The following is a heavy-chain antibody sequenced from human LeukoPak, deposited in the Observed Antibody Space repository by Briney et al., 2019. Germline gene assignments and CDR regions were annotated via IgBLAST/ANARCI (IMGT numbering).Heavy chain of an antibody. V-gene: IGHV3-48*03. CDR3: ASSRGSWPDYFDY. J-gene: IGHJ4*02. CDR1: GFTFSSYE. Sequence: GGSLRLSCAASGFTFSSYEMNWVRQAPGKGLEWVSYISTSGSTIYYAGSVKGRFSISRDNAKNSLYLQMNSLRAEDTAVYYCASSRGSWPDYFDYWGQGTLVTVSS. CDR2: ISTSGSTI. D-gene: IGHD6-13*01.